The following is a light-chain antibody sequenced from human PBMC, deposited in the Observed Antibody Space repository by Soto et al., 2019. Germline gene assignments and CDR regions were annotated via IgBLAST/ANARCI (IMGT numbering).Light chain of an antibody. Sequence: QSALTQPASVSGSPGQSITISCTGTSSDVGSYNLVSWYQQLPGAAPKLLIFANNNRPSGVPDRFSGSKSGTSASLAITGLQAEDEADYYCQSYDSSLSGVMFGGGTKLTVL. CDR2: ANN. V-gene: IGLV2-14*02. CDR3: QSYDSSLSGVM. CDR1: SSDVGSYNL. J-gene: IGLJ3*02.